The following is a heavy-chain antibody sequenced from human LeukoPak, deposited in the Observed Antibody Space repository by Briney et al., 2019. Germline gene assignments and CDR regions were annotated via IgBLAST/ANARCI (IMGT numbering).Heavy chain of an antibody. CDR3: ARSPRLLLWFGELPNWFDP. CDR1: GFTFSSYA. CDR2: ISGSGGST. D-gene: IGHD3-10*01. V-gene: IGHV3-23*01. Sequence: GGSLRLSCAASGFTFSSYAMSWVRQAPGKGLEWVSAISGSGGSTYYADSVKGRFTISRDNSKNTLYLQMNSLRAEDTAVYYCARSPRLLLWFGELPNWFDPWGQGTLVTVSS. J-gene: IGHJ5*02.